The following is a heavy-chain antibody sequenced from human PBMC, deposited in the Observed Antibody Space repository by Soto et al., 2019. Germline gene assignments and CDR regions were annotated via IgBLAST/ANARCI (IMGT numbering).Heavy chain of an antibody. D-gene: IGHD6-13*01. V-gene: IGHV1-69*06. Sequence: QVQLEQSGSEVKKSGSSVKVSCKASGYSFSSHAITWVRQAPGQGLEWRGGIIPVFGTPSDAQKFQGRVTISADKSTNTSYLELRSLRSEDTAVYYCARGGALSTSWYWGDGLDSWGQGTQVTVSS. CDR2: IIPVFGTP. J-gene: IGHJ4*02. CDR3: ARGGALSTSWYWGDGLDS. CDR1: GYSFSSHA.